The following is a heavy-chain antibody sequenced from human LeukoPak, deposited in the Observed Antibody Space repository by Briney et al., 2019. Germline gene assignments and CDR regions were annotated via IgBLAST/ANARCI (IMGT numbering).Heavy chain of an antibody. CDR3: ARVLTYFYDSGTYPAARYYFDY. V-gene: IGHV4-59*02. D-gene: IGHD3-10*01. CDR2: IYHSGII. CDR1: NASVNSYY. Sequence: SETLSLTCTVSNASVNSYYWSWIRQPPGKGLKYIGDIYHSGIINYSPSLKSRVTISLDTSKNQFSLNLSSVTAADTAVYYCARVLTYFYDSGTYPAARYYFDYWGQGTLVIVSS. J-gene: IGHJ4*02.